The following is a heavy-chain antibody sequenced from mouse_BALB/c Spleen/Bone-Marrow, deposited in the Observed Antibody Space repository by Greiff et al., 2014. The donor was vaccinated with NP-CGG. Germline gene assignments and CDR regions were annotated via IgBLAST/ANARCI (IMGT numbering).Heavy chain of an antibody. CDR3: RAYYRYDGYAMDY. CDR1: GYTFTDYE. CDR2: IDPETGGT. J-gene: IGHJ4*01. V-gene: IGHV1-15*01. Sequence: VKLMESGAELVRPGASVTLSCKASGYTFTDYEMHWVKQTPVHGLEWIGAIDPETGGTAYNQKFKGKATLTADESPSTAYMELRSLTSEDSAVYYCRAYYRYDGYAMDYWGQGTSVTVSS. D-gene: IGHD2-14*01.